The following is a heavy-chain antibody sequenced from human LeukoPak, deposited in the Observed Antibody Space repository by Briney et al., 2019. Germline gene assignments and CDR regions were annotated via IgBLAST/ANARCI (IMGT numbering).Heavy chain of an antibody. CDR3: AELGITMIGGV. CDR1: GFTFSSYG. CDR2: IRYDGSHK. V-gene: IGHV3-30*02. Sequence: GGSLRLSCAASGFTFSSYGIHWVRQAPGKGLEWVAFIRYDGSHKYYADSVKGRFTISRDNSKNTLYLQMNSLRAEDTAVYYCAELGITMIGGVRGKGTTVTISS. J-gene: IGHJ6*04. D-gene: IGHD3-10*02.